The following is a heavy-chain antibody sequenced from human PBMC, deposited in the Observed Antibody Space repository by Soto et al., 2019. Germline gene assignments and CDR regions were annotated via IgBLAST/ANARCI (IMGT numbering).Heavy chain of an antibody. D-gene: IGHD6-6*01. Sequence: PSETLSLTCAVYGGSFSGYYWSWIRQPPGKGLEWIGEINHSGSTNYNPSLKSRVTISVDTSKNQFSLKLSSVTAADTAVYYCARSRGGSSSSSPSTGSDYWGQGTLVTVSS. CDR1: GGSFSGYY. V-gene: IGHV4-34*01. CDR3: ARSRGGSSSSSPSTGSDY. J-gene: IGHJ4*02. CDR2: INHSGST.